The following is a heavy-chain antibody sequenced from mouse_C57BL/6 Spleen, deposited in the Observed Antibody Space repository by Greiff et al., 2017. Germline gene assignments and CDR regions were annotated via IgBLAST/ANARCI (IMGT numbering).Heavy chain of an antibody. J-gene: IGHJ3*01. CDR2: IDPEDGET. CDR3: APYYYGTEDEAY. V-gene: IGHV14-2*01. D-gene: IGHD1-1*01. Sequence: WVKQRTEQGLEWIGRIDPEDGETKYAPKFQGKATITADTSSNTAYLQLSSLTSEDTAGYYCAPYYYGTEDEAYWGQGTLVTVSA.